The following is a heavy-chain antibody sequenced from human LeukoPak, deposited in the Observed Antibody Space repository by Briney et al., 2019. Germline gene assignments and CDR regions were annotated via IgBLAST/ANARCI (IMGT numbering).Heavy chain of an antibody. D-gene: IGHD6-19*01. CDR1: GGSISSSSYY. J-gene: IGHJ4*02. CDR2: IYYSGST. Sequence: SETLSLTCTVSGGSISSSSYYWGWIRQPPGKGLEWIGSIYYSGSTNYNPSLKSRVTISVDTSKNQFSLKLSSVTAADTAVYYCARGRYAVPAVAGRGYFDYWGQGTLVTVSS. V-gene: IGHV4-39*07. CDR3: ARGRYAVPAVAGRGYFDY.